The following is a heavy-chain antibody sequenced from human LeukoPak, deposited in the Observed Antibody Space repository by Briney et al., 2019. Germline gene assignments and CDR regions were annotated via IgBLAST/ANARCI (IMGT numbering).Heavy chain of an antibody. CDR1: GYAISSGYY. Sequence: SETLSLTCVVSGYAISSGYYWGWIRQPPGKGVEWIGSIHHSGSTYYNPSLKSRVTMSVDTSKNQFSLKLSSVTAADTAVYYCARGVVRGVPIDYWGQGTLVTVSS. CDR3: ARGVVRGVPIDY. J-gene: IGHJ4*02. D-gene: IGHD3-10*01. V-gene: IGHV4-38-2*01. CDR2: IHHSGST.